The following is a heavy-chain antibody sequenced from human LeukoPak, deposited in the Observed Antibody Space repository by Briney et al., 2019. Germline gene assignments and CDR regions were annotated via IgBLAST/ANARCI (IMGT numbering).Heavy chain of an antibody. D-gene: IGHD3-22*01. Sequence: SVKVSCKASGGTFSSYAISWVRQAPGQGLEWMGRIIPIFGIANYAQKFHGRVTITADKSTSTAYMELSSLRSDDSAVYYCTKQDSSGYYYDYWGQGTLVTVSS. J-gene: IGHJ4*02. CDR3: TKQDSSGYYYDY. CDR1: GGTFSSYA. V-gene: IGHV1-69*04. CDR2: IIPIFGIA.